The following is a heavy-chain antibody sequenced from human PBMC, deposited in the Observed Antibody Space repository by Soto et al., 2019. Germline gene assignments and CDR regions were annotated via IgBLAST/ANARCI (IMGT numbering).Heavy chain of an antibody. V-gene: IGHV4-31*03. CDR3: ARARENYYDSSGYYLYYFDY. CDR2: IYYSGST. CDR1: GASMSRGGYY. J-gene: IGHJ4*02. D-gene: IGHD3-22*01. Sequence: SETLSLTCTVSGASMSRGGYYWTWIRQSPGKGLEWIGYIYYSGSTYYNPSLESRVAISVDTSKNQFSLKLSSVTAADTAVYYCARARENYYDSSGYYLYYFDYWGQGTLVTVSS.